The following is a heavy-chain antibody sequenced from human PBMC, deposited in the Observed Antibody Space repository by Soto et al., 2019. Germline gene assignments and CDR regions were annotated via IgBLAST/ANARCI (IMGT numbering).Heavy chain of an antibody. J-gene: IGHJ4*02. Sequence: PGGSLRLSCAASGFTFSSYGMHWVRQAPGKGLEWVAVIWYDGGNKYYADSVKGRFTISRDNSKNTLYLQMNSLRAEDTAVYYCAKGRRDGIGWYRAYFDYWGQGTLVTVSS. CDR1: GFTFSSYG. CDR2: IWYDGGNK. V-gene: IGHV3-33*06. CDR3: AKGRRDGIGWYRAYFDY. D-gene: IGHD6-19*01.